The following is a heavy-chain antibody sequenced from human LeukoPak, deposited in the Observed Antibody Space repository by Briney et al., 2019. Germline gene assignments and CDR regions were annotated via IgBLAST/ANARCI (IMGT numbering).Heavy chain of an antibody. J-gene: IGHJ4*02. D-gene: IGHD3-10*01. V-gene: IGHV3-30*04. CDR3: AKDAETYYYGSGLCDY. Sequence: TGGSLRLSCAASGFTFSSYAMHWVHQAPGKGLEWVAVISYDGSNKYYADSVKGRFTISRDNSKNTLYLQMNSLRAEDTAVYYCAKDAETYYYGSGLCDYWGQGTLVTVSS. CDR1: GFTFSSYA. CDR2: ISYDGSNK.